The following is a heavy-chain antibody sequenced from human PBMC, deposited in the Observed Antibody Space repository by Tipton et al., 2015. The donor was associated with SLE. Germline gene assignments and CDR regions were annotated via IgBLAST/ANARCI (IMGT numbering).Heavy chain of an antibody. Sequence: TLSLTCTVSGDSISSRSYHWGWIRQPPGKGLEWIGSIFYSGSTSYNPSLQSRVTISVDTSKNQFSPKLNSVTASDTAVYYCARQVASFDYWGQGTLVTVSS. CDR1: GDSISSRSYH. CDR2: IFYSGST. J-gene: IGHJ4*02. V-gene: IGHV4-39*01. CDR3: ARQVASFDY. D-gene: IGHD5-12*01.